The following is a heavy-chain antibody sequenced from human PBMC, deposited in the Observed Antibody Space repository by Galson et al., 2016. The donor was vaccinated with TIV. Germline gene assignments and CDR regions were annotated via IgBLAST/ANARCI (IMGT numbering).Heavy chain of an antibody. V-gene: IGHV2-5*02. CDR3: AYLPNMFYYGMDV. D-gene: IGHD3-10*02. J-gene: IGHJ6*02. Sequence: PALVKPTQTLTLTCTFSGFSLTTSGVGVGWIRQPPGKALGWLAHIYWDDDERYSPSLKSRLTITKDTSKNQVVLTITNMDPVDTATFYCAYLPNMFYYGMDVWGQGTTVTVSS. CDR2: IYWDDDE. CDR1: GFSLTTSGVG.